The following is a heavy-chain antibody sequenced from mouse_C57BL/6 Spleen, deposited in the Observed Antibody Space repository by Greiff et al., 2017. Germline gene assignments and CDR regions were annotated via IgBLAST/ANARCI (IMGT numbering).Heavy chain of an antibody. V-gene: IGHV1-82*01. J-gene: IGHJ1*03. D-gene: IGHD1-1*01. CDR3: ARWSYGWYFDV. Sequence: QVQLQQSGPELVKPGASVKISCKASGYAFSSSWMNWVKQRPGKGLEWIGRIYPGDGDTNYNGKFKGKATLTADKHSSTAYMQLSSLTSEDSAVYFCARWSYGWYFDVWGTGTTVTVSS. CDR2: IYPGDGDT. CDR1: GYAFSSSW.